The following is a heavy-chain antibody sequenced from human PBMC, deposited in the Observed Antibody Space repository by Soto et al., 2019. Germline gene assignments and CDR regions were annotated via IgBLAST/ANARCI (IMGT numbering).Heavy chain of an antibody. Sequence: VHLLESGGGLVQPGGSLRLSCAASGFIFSNYAMTWVRQAPGEGLEWVSAISDSGSNTYYADSVKGRFTISRDNSKNTLYLQMNSLRAEDTAVYFCAKTVFWSGDHAFDDWGQGTKVTVSS. CDR1: GFIFSNYA. J-gene: IGHJ3*01. CDR2: ISDSGSNT. CDR3: AKTVFWSGDHAFDD. D-gene: IGHD3-3*01. V-gene: IGHV3-23*01.